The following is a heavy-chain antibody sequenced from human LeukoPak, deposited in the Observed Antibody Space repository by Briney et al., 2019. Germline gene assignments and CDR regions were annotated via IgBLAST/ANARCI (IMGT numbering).Heavy chain of an antibody. V-gene: IGHV4-34*01. CDR1: GGSFSDYY. Sequence: PSETLSLTCAVYGGSFSDYYWTWIRQPPGKGLEWIGEINHNGSTNSNPSLKSRVTISVDTSKNQFSLKLSSVTAADTAVYYCARALDDYGDYDDHWYFDLWGRGTLVTVSS. CDR2: INHNGST. J-gene: IGHJ2*01. D-gene: IGHD4-17*01. CDR3: ARALDDYGDYDDHWYFDL.